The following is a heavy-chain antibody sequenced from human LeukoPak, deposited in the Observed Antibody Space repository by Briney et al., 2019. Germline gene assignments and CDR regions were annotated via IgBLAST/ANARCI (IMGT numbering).Heavy chain of an antibody. CDR3: TTGTWIQLWLADY. J-gene: IGHJ4*02. Sequence: TGGSLRLSCAASGFTFSNACMSWVRQAPGKGLEWVGHIKGKTDGGTTDYAAPVQGRFTISRDDSKNTLSLQMNSLKTEDTAVYYCTTGTWIQLWLADYWGQGTLVTVSS. V-gene: IGHV3-15*01. CDR2: IKGKTDGGTT. D-gene: IGHD5-18*01. CDR1: GFTFSNAC.